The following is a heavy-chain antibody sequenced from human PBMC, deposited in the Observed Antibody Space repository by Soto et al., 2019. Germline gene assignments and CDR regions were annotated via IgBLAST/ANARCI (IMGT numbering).Heavy chain of an antibody. CDR1: GFSLGSYG. CDR2: IGFDGNND. Sequence: GSLRLSCAASGFSLGSYGMHWVRQAPGKGLEWVAVIGFDGNNDYYANSVKGRFTISRDNSGNTLYLEMKSLRVEDTAVYYCAREIGYSRTWPSYWGPGTLVTVSS. V-gene: IGHV3-33*01. D-gene: IGHD6-13*01. CDR3: AREIGYSRTWPSY. J-gene: IGHJ4*02.